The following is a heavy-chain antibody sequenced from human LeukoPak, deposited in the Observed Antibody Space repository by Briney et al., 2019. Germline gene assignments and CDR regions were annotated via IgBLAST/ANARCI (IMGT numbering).Heavy chain of an antibody. CDR2: IKAGNGDR. J-gene: IGHJ4*02. Sequence: ASVKVSCKASGYIFTKYVVHWVRQAPGQRPEWIGWIKAGNGDRKYSRNFQDRLTITRDTSASTVYMELSSLTSEDTALYYCARDDCGDTCYPGGYWGQGTLVTVSS. CDR1: GYIFTKYV. D-gene: IGHD2-21*01. CDR3: ARDDCGDTCYPGGY. V-gene: IGHV1-3*01.